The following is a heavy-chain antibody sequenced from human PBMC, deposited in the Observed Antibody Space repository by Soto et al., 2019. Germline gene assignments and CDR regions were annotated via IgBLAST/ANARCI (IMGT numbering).Heavy chain of an antibody. Sequence: QVQLVESGGGVVQPGRSLRLSCAASGFTFSSYGMHWVRQAPGKGLEWVAVIWYDGSNKYYADSVKGRFNISRDNSKNTLYLQMTSLRAEDTAVYYGARQQYQLLSHFDYWCQGTLVTVSS. J-gene: IGHJ4*02. CDR3: ARQQYQLLSHFDY. D-gene: IGHD2-2*01. CDR1: GFTFSSYG. V-gene: IGHV3-33*01. CDR2: IWYDGSNK.